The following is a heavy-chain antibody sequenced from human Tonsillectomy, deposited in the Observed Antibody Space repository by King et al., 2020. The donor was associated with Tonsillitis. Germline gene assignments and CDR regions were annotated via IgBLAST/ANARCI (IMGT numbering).Heavy chain of an antibody. Sequence: VQLVESGAEVKKPGESLKISCKGSGYSFTSYWIGWVRQMPGKGLEWMGIIYPGDSDTRYSPSFQGQVTISADRSISTAYLQWSSLKASDTAMYYCARLPYYDSSGYQSYYYYHMDVWGKGTTVTVSS. J-gene: IGHJ6*03. D-gene: IGHD3-22*01. CDR2: IYPGDSDT. V-gene: IGHV5-51*03. CDR1: GYSFTSYW. CDR3: ARLPYYDSSGYQSYYYYHMDV.